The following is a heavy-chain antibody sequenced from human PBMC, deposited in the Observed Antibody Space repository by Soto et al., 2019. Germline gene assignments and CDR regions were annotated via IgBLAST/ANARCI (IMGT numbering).Heavy chain of an antibody. CDR3: AIVATIFHYYYGMDV. D-gene: IGHD3-3*01. V-gene: IGHV1-8*01. Sequence: QVQLVQSGAEVKKPGASVKVSCKASGYTFTSYDINWVRQATGQGLEWMGWMNPNSGNTGYAQKSQGRVTMTRNTSISTAYMELSSLRSEDTAVYYCAIVATIFHYYYGMDVWGHGTTVTVSS. CDR1: GYTFTSYD. J-gene: IGHJ6*02. CDR2: MNPNSGNT.